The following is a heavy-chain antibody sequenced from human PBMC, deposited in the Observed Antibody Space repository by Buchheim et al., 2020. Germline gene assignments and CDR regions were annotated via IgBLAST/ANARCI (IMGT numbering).Heavy chain of an antibody. CDR1: GFTFRIYS. CDR2: ISSSSGSTI. J-gene: IGHJ4*02. Sequence: EVQLVESGGGLVQPGGSLRLACAASGFTFRIYSMSWVRQAPGKGLEWVSYISSSSGSTIYYADSVKGRFTISRDNAKNSRFLQMNSLRADDTAVYYCATYSDSIPYWGQGTL. D-gene: IGHD4-11*01. CDR3: ATYSDSIPY. V-gene: IGHV3-48*04.